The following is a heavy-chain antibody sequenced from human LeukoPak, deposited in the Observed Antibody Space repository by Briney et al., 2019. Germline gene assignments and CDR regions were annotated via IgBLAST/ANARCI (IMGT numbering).Heavy chain of an antibody. CDR1: GFPVSSNY. D-gene: IGHD2-21*02. Sequence: GGSLSLPCAASGFPVSSNYMSWVRQAPGKGLEWVSVIYSGGSTYYADSVKGRFTISRDNSKNTLYLQMNSLRAEDTAVYYCARLICGGGDCGGVGAFDIWGQGTMVTVSS. V-gene: IGHV3-53*01. CDR2: IYSGGST. CDR3: ARLICGGGDCGGVGAFDI. J-gene: IGHJ3*02.